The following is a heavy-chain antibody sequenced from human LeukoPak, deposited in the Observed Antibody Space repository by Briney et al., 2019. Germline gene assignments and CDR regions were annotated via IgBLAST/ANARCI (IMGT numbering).Heavy chain of an antibody. V-gene: IGHV1-3*01. CDR1: GYTFTSYA. D-gene: IGHD3-10*01. CDR3: ARDSGVLLWFGELPDDY. J-gene: IGHJ4*02. CDR2: INAGNGNT. Sequence: ASVKVSCKASGYTFTSYAMHWVRQAPGQRLEWMGWINAGNGNTKYSQKFQGRVTITRDTSASTACMELSSLRSEDTAVYYCARDSGVLLWFGELPDDYWGQGTLVTVSS.